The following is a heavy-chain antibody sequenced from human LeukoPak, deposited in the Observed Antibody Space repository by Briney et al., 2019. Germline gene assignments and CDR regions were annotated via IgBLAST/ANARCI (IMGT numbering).Heavy chain of an antibody. D-gene: IGHD6-13*01. CDR3: ARAPSLLSGSSSWFDP. V-gene: IGHV1-2*02. CDR1: GYTFTGYY. Sequence: ASVKVSCKASGYTFTGYYMHWVRQAPGQGLEWMGWINPNSGGTNYAQKFQGRVTMTRDTSISTAYMELSRLRSDDTAVYYCARAPSLLSGSSSWFDPWGQGTLVTVSS. J-gene: IGHJ5*02. CDR2: INPNSGGT.